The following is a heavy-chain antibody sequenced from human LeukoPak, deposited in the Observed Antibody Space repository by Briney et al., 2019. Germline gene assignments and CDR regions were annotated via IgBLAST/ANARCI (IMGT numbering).Heavy chain of an antibody. J-gene: IGHJ6*04. CDR2: IYHSGTI. V-gene: IGHV4-4*02. CDR1: GASITVGNW. Sequence: SGTLSLTCVVSGASITVGNWWSWVRQSPEKGLEWIGEIYHSGTINYNPSLKSRVTILVDKTKNQFSLKLTSVTAADSAVYYCARDVSRFGELSTCYYGMDVWGKGTTVIVSA. CDR3: ARDVSRFGELSTCYYGMDV. D-gene: IGHD3-10*01.